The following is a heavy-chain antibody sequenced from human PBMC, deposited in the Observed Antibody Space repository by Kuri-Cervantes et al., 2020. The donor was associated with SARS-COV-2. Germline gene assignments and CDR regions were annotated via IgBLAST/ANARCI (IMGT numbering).Heavy chain of an antibody. V-gene: IGHV1-3*01. D-gene: IGHD6-19*01. CDR3: ASDGVSGSLSLYF. CDR1: GYTFTSYA. CDR2: INAGNGNT. Sequence: ASVKVSCKASGYTFTSYAMHWVRQAPGQRLEWMGWINAGNGNTKYSQKVRGRVTITADTSTATAYLELSGLKAEDTALYYCASDGVSGSLSLYFWGQGTLVTVSS. J-gene: IGHJ4*02.